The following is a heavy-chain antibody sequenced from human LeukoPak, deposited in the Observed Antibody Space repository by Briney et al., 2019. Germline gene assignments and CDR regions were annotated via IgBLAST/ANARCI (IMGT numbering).Heavy chain of an antibody. D-gene: IGHD2-2*01. CDR3: ARAPLKADSCSSPACPFDS. J-gene: IGHJ4*02. V-gene: IGHV4-4*07. CDR2: VFTSGST. CDR1: GGSISSSY. Sequence: SETLSLTCTVSGGSISSSYWSWIRQPAGKGLEWIGRVFTSGSTNYNPSLKSRITMSVDTSKNQFSLKLSSVTAADTAVYYRARAPLKADSCSSPACPFDSWGQGTLVTVSS.